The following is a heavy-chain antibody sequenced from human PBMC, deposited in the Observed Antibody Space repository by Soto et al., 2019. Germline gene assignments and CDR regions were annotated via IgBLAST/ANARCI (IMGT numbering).Heavy chain of an antibody. CDR1: GYTFTSYA. V-gene: IGHV1-18*01. CDR2: ISADNGNT. D-gene: IGHD3-3*01. CDR3: ARVDDFWSGEECSYFDH. J-gene: IGHJ4*02. Sequence: QVQLVQSGAEVKNPGASVKVSCKASGYTFTSYAISWVRQAPGQGLEWMGWISADNGNTHYTQELQGRVTMTADTSTRTAYMELRSLRSDDTAVYYCARVDDFWSGEECSYFDHWGQGTLVTVSS.